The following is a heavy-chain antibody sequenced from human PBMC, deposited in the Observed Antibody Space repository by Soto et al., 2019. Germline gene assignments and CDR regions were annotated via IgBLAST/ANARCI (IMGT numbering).Heavy chain of an antibody. CDR2: IYYSGST. V-gene: IGHV4-39*01. CDR3: ARLGLYSRYNWFDP. CDR1: GGSISSSSYY. J-gene: IGHJ5*02. Sequence: SETPSLTCTVSGGSISSSSYYWGWIRQPPGKGLEWIGSIYYSGSTYYNPSLKSRVTISVDTSKNQFSLKLSSVTAADTAVYYCARLGLYSRYNWFDPWGQGTLVTVSS. D-gene: IGHD6-13*01.